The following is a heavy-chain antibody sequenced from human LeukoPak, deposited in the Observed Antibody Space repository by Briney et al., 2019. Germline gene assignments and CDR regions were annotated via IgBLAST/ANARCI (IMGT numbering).Heavy chain of an antibody. Sequence: GASVKVSCKASGGTFSSYAISWVRQAPGQGLEWMGIINPSGGSTNYAQKFQGRVTMTRDMSTSTVYMELSSLRSEDTAMYYCARALPHRRLMDTTMEQHWFDPWGQGTLVTVSS. D-gene: IGHD5-18*01. V-gene: IGHV1-46*01. CDR1: GGTFSSYA. J-gene: IGHJ5*02. CDR3: ARALPHRRLMDTTMEQHWFDP. CDR2: INPSGGST.